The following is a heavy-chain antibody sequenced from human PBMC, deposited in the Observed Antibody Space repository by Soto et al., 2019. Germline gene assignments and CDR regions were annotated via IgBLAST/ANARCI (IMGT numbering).Heavy chain of an antibody. Sequence: NPSETLSLTCTVSGGSFSSGGYYWSWIRQHPGKGLEWIGYIYYSGSTYYNPSLKSRVTISVDTSKNQFSLKLSSVTAADTAVYYCARQPRSMTDATDAFDIWGQGTMVTVSS. D-gene: IGHD6-6*01. CDR3: ARQPRSMTDATDAFDI. CDR1: GGSFSSGGYY. CDR2: IYYSGST. V-gene: IGHV4-31*03. J-gene: IGHJ3*02.